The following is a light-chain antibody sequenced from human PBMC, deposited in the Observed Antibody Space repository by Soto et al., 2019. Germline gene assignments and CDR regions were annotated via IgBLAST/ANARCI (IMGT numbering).Light chain of an antibody. V-gene: IGKV3-15*01. Sequence: EIVMTQSPATLSVSPGERATLSCRASQSVSSNLAWYQQKPGQAPRLLIYGASTRATGIPARFSGSGSGTEFTLTMSSLQSEDFAVYYCQQYNKWPRTFGQGTRW. CDR1: QSVSSN. CDR3: QQYNKWPRT. CDR2: GAS. J-gene: IGKJ1*01.